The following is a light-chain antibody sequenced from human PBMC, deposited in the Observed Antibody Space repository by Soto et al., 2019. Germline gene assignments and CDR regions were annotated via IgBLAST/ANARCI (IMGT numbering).Light chain of an antibody. CDR2: NTN. J-gene: IGLJ2*01. Sequence: QTVVTQEPSFSVSPGGTVTLTCGLSSGSVSSSHYPSWYQQTPGQTPRALIYNTNSRPSGVPDRLSGSILGNKAALTITGAQAEDESDYYCVLYMGTDVLFGGGTKLTVL. CDR1: SGSVSSSHY. V-gene: IGLV8-61*01. CDR3: VLYMGTDVL.